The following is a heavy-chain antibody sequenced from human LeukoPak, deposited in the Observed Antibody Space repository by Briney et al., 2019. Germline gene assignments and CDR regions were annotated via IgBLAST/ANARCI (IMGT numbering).Heavy chain of an antibody. J-gene: IGHJ5*02. CDR2: IYTSGST. CDR3: ARDGGWFDP. CDR1: GGSISSGSYY. V-gene: IGHV4-61*02. Sequence: SETLSLTCTASGGSISSGSYYWSWIRQPAGKGLEWIGRIYTSGSTNYNPSLKSRVTISVDTSKNQFSLKLSSVTAADTAVYYCARDGGWFDPWGQGTLVTVSS. D-gene: IGHD3-16*01.